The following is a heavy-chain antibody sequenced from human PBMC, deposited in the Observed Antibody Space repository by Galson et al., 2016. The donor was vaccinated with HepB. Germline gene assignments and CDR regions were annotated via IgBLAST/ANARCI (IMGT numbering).Heavy chain of an antibody. V-gene: IGHV3-23*01. CDR1: GFTFSSYA. J-gene: IGHJ4*02. Sequence: SLRLSCAPSGFTFSSYAMSWVRQAPGKGLGWVSSVSTDGGATYYADSVKGRFTISRDNSKDTLYLQMSSLRAEDTAIYYCVKDRAGFFGVIGYFDFWGQGTLVTVSS. CDR2: VSTDGGAT. CDR3: VKDRAGFFGVIGYFDF. D-gene: IGHD3-3*01.